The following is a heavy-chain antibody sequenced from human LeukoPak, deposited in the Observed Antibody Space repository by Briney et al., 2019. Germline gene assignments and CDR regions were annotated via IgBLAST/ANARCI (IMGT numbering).Heavy chain of an antibody. J-gene: IGHJ5*02. CDR2: IYSGGTT. CDR1: GFTVSSNY. D-gene: IGHD2-21*02. CDR3: ARGVTPDWFNP. Sequence: PGGSLRLSCAASGFTVSSNYMSWVRQAPGKGLEWVSIIYSGGTTYYADSVKGRFTISRDNSKNTLYLQMNSLTAEDTAVHYCARGVTPDWFNPWGQGTLVTVSS. V-gene: IGHV3-66*01.